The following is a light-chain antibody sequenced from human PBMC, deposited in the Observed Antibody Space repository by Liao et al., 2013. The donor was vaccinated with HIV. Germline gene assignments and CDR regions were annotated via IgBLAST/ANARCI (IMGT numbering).Light chain of an antibody. J-gene: IGLJ2*01. CDR3: LACDSSTVV. CDR1: KLEDKY. V-gene: IGLV3-1*01. Sequence: SYELTQPPSVSVSPGQTASIACSGDKLEDKYACWYQQKPGQSPVLVIYQDTQRPSGIPERFSGSNSGNTATLTISGTQAMDEADYYCLACDSSTVVFGGGTKLTVL. CDR2: QDT.